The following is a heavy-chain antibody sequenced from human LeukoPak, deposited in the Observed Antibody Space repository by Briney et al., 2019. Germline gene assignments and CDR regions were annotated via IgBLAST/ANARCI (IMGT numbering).Heavy chain of an antibody. J-gene: IGHJ5*02. CDR2: ISGSGGST. CDR1: GFTFSSYA. V-gene: IGHV3-23*01. CDR3: AKWASGWNKYSWFDP. Sequence: PGGSLRLSCAASGFTFSSYAMSWVRQAPGKGLEWVSAISGSGGSTYYADSVKGRFTISRDNSKNTLYLQMNSLRAEDTAVCYCAKWASGWNKYSWFDPWGQGTLVTVSS. D-gene: IGHD6-19*01.